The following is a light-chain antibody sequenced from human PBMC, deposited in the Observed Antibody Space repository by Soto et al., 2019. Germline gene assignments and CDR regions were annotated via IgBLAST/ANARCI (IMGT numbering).Light chain of an antibody. J-gene: IGKJ4*01. Sequence: DIVMTQSPDSLAASLGERATINCKSSQSLLHTSNDKNYLAWYQQKPGQAPTLLIYWASTRQSGVPDRFSGSGSGTDFTLTISSLQAQDVAVYYCQQYYDTPLTFGGGTKVESK. V-gene: IGKV4-1*01. CDR1: QSLLHTSNDKNY. CDR2: WAS. CDR3: QQYYDTPLT.